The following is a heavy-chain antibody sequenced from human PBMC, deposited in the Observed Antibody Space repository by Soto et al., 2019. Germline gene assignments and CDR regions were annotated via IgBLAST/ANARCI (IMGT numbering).Heavy chain of an antibody. CDR3: ATWLSALHAFDI. V-gene: IGHV3-48*01. J-gene: IGHJ3*02. Sequence: GGSLRLSCAASGFTFSTYSLGWVRQAPGKGLEWISYITGSRYTIYYADSVKGRFTISRDNAKNSLYLQMNSLRAEDTAIYYCATWLSALHAFDIWGQGTMVTVSS. CDR2: ITGSRYTI. CDR1: GFTFSTYS. D-gene: IGHD5-12*01.